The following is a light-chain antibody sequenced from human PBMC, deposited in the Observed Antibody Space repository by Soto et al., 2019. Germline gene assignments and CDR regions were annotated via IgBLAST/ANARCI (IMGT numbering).Light chain of an antibody. V-gene: IGKV1-5*01. CDR3: QQYNSYSPT. J-gene: IGKJ1*01. CDR1: QSVSTW. CDR2: DAS. Sequence: DIQMTQSPSSLTAAVGDTVSITCRASQSVSTWLAWYQQRAGKAPKLLIYDASSLESGVPSRFRGFGSGTELTLTISSLQPEDSATYYCQQYNSYSPTFGQGTK.